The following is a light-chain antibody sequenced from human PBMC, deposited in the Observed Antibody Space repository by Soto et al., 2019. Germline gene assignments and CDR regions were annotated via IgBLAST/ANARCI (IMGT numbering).Light chain of an antibody. CDR3: QQYNNWPALT. J-gene: IGKJ4*01. V-gene: IGKV3-15*01. CDR1: QSVSSN. Sequence: IVMTQSPATLPVSPGERATLSCGASQSVSSNLAWYQQKPGQAPRLLIYGASTRATGIPARFSGSGSGTEFTLTISSLQSEDFAVYYCQQYNNWPALTFGGGTKVDI. CDR2: GAS.